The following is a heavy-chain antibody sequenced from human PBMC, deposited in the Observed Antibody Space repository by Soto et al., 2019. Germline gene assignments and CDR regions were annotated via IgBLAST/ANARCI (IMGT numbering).Heavy chain of an antibody. CDR1: GFNFGSYA. J-gene: IGHJ4*02. D-gene: IGHD5-18*01. CDR2: VSGSGGSP. Sequence: EEQLLESGGGLVQPGGSLRLSCAASGFNFGSYAMGWVRQAPGKGLEWVSGVSGSGGSPYYADSVKGRLTISKDKSKKTLYLDLNNLRPEDTAVYFCVKGKESGYRGAFDSWGQGTMVTVSS. V-gene: IGHV3-23*01. CDR3: VKGKESGYRGAFDS.